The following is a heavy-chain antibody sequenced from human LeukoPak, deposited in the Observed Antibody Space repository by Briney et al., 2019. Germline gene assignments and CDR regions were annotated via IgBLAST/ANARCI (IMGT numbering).Heavy chain of an antibody. CDR1: GLTFSSYN. D-gene: IGHD5-18*01. CDR2: ISSSSSYI. Sequence: NPGGSLRLSCAASGLTFSSYNMNWVRQAPGKGLEWVSSISSSSSYIYYADSMKGRFTISRDNAKSSVYLQMNSLRAEDTAVYYCARDRPQRPFDYWGQGTLVTVSS. CDR3: ARDRPQRPFDY. J-gene: IGHJ4*02. V-gene: IGHV3-21*01.